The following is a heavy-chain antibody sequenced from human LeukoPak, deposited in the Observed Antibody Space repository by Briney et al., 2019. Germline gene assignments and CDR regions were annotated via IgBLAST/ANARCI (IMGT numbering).Heavy chain of an antibody. J-gene: IGHJ4*02. Sequence: PGGSLRLSCAASGFNFSTYSMNWVRQAPGKGLEWVSFISGSSEYIYYADSVKGRFTISRDNAKNSLYLQMNSLRAEDTAVYYCARGTPTTRDFDSWGQGTLVTVSS. V-gene: IGHV3-21*01. D-gene: IGHD4-11*01. CDR2: ISGSSEYI. CDR3: ARGTPTTRDFDS. CDR1: GFNFSTYS.